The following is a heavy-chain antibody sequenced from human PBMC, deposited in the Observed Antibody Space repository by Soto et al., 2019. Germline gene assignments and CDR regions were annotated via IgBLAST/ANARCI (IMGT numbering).Heavy chain of an antibody. CDR1: GFTFSTYA. D-gene: IGHD1-26*01. V-gene: IGHV3-23*01. CDR3: GKDLKPDGRWEIYC. Sequence: EVQLLESGGGLVQPGGSLRLSCAASGFTFSTYAMNWVRQAPGKGLEWVSGILGGGGRTYYADSVKGRFTISRDNSKNTLYLQMDSLRAEDTAVYYWGKDLKPDGRWEIYCWGQGTLVTVSS. CDR2: ILGGGGRT. J-gene: IGHJ4*02.